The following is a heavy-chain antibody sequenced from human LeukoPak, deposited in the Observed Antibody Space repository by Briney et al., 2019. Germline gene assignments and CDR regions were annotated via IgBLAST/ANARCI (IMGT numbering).Heavy chain of an antibody. J-gene: IGHJ4*02. Sequence: SQTLSLTCTVSGGSISSGGYYWSWIRQHPGKGLEWIGYIYYSGSTYYNPSLKSRVTISVDTSKNQFYLKLSSVTAADPAVYYCARGVGIAARRIDYWGQGTLVTVSS. CDR1: GGSISSGGYY. D-gene: IGHD6-6*01. V-gene: IGHV4-31*03. CDR2: IYYSGST. CDR3: ARGVGIAARRIDY.